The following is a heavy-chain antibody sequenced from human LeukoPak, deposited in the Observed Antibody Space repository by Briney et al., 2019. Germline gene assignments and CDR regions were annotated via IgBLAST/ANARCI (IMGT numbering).Heavy chain of an antibody. Sequence: SETLSLTCTVSGGSISSRSYYWGWIRQPPGKGLVWIGKISDSGNSYYSPSLRSRVTISIDTSKNQFSLKLSSVTATDTAVYYCARVVVVPAAIPILEYYYYGMDVWGQGTTVTVSS. J-gene: IGHJ6*02. CDR1: GGSISSRSYY. V-gene: IGHV4-39*01. D-gene: IGHD2-2*01. CDR2: ISDSGNS. CDR3: ARVVVVPAAIPILEYYYYGMDV.